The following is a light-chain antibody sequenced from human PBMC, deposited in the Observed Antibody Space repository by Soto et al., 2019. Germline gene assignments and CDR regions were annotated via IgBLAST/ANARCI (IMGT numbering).Light chain of an antibody. CDR3: QSYDSSLSEVV. Sequence: QSVRTQPPSVSGAPGQRVTISCTGSSSNIGAGYDVHWYQQLPGTAPKLLIYGNSNRPSGVPDRFSGSKSGTSASLAITGLQAEDEADYYCQSYDSSLSEVVFGGGTKLTVL. J-gene: IGLJ2*01. V-gene: IGLV1-40*01. CDR2: GNS. CDR1: SSNIGAGYD.